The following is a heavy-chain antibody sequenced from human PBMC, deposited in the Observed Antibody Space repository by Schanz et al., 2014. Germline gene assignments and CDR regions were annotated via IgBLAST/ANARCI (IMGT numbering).Heavy chain of an antibody. Sequence: EVQLVESEGGLVQPGGSLRLSCEGSGFRFSDYWMGWVRQPTGKGPEWVASIKKDGSEHYYADSVKGRFIISRDNANSLQDLQRNSLSEASAARCLRVRQSTGDCENFGGPPPSPYEKRGQANQLSVSS. CDR3: VRQSTGDCENFGGPPPSPYEK. V-gene: IGHV3-7*01. CDR1: GFRFSDYW. D-gene: IGHD2-21*01. J-gene: IGHJ4*02. CDR2: IKKDGSEH.